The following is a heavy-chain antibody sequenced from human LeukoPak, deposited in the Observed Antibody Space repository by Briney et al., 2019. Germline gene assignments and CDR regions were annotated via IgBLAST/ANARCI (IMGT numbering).Heavy chain of an antibody. CDR2: IYYSGST. CDR1: GGSISSYY. J-gene: IGHJ5*02. V-gene: IGHV4-59*08. CDR3: ARFPSVRVRGVIINNWFDP. D-gene: IGHD3-10*01. Sequence: SETLSLTCTVSGGSISSYYWSWIRQPPGKGLEGIGYIYYSGSTNYNPSLKSRVTISVDTSKDQFSLKLSSVTAADTAVYYCARFPSVRVRGVIINNWFDPWGQGTLVTVSS.